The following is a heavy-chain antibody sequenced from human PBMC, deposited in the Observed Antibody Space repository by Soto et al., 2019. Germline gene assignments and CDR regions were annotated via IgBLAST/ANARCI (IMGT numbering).Heavy chain of an antibody. CDR1: GGSISSGGYY. CDR2: IYYSGST. CDR3: ARVSSGNYYDSSGYYYSDY. V-gene: IGHV4-31*03. J-gene: IGHJ4*02. Sequence: QVQLQESGPGLVKPSQTLSLTCTVSGGSISSGGYYWSWIRQHPGKGLEWIGYIYYSGSTYYNPSLKSRVTISVDTSKNQFSLKLSSVTAADTAVYYCARVSSGNYYDSSGYYYSDYWGQGTLVTVSS. D-gene: IGHD3-22*01.